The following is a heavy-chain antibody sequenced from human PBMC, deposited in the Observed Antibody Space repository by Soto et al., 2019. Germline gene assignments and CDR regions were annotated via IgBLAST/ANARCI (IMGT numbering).Heavy chain of an antibody. Sequence: QVQLQESRPGLVKPSETLSLTCTVSGVSISSFYWSWIRQPAGKGLEWIGRIYSSEIINYNPSLKSRVTMSLDTSKNQFSLQLSSVTAADTAVYFCATVSYVGGTDYWGQGTLVTVSS. CDR1: GVSISSFY. D-gene: IGHD5-18*01. CDR3: ATVSYVGGTDY. J-gene: IGHJ4*02. CDR2: IYSSEII. V-gene: IGHV4-4*07.